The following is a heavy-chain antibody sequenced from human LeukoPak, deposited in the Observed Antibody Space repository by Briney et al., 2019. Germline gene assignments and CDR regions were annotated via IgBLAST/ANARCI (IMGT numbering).Heavy chain of an antibody. CDR3: AKRDYYYYMDV. V-gene: IGHV3-23*01. J-gene: IGHJ6*03. CDR1: GFTFSSYS. Sequence: GGSLRLSCAASGFTFSSYSMNWVRQAPGKGLEWVSDISDTSGSKNYADSVKGRFTISRDNPKNTLFLQMNSLRAEDTAVYYCAKRDYYYYMDVWGKGTTVTVSS. CDR2: ISDTSGSK.